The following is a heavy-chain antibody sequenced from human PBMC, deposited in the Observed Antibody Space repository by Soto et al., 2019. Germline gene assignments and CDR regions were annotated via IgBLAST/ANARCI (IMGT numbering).Heavy chain of an antibody. D-gene: IGHD1-26*01. V-gene: IGHV1-2*04. J-gene: IGHJ4*02. Sequence: ASVKVSCKASGYTFTGYYMHWVRQAPGQGLEWMGWINPNSGGTNYAQKFQGWVTMTRDTSISTAYMELSRLRSDDTAVYYCARVGSGSYRYYFDYWGQGTLVTVSS. CDR3: ARVGSGSYRYYFDY. CDR2: INPNSGGT. CDR1: GYTFTGYY.